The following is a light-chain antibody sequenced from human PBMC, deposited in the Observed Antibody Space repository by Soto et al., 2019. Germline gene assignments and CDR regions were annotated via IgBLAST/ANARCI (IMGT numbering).Light chain of an antibody. CDR3: QQSYTTPLT. CDR2: AAS. CDR1: PSISTY. V-gene: IGKV1-39*01. J-gene: IGKJ4*01. Sequence: DIQMTQSPPSLSASVGDRVTITCRASPSISTYLNWYHQKPGKAPKLLIYAASSLQSGVPSRFRGSGSGTDFTLTITSLQPEDFATYYCQQSYTTPLTFGGGTKVDNK.